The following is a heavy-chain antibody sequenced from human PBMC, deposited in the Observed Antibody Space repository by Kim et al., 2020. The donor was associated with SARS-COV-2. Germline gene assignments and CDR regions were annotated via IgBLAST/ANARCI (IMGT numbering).Heavy chain of an antibody. CDR2: IYYSGST. CDR1: GGSISSYY. J-gene: IGHJ6*02. V-gene: IGHV4-59*01. CDR3: ARDLGGYSSSWYYYYGMDV. Sequence: SETLSLTCTVSGGSISSYYWSWIRQPPGKGLEWIGYIYYSGSTNYNPSLKSRVTISVDTSKNQFSLKLSSVTAADMAVYYCARDLGGYSSSWYYYYGMDVWGQGTTVTVSS. D-gene: IGHD6-13*01.